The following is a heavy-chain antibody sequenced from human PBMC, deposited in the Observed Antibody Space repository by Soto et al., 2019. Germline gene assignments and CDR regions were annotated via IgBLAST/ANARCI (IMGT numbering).Heavy chain of an antibody. D-gene: IGHD3-10*01. CDR3: ARQIYYLTYYYYYYMDV. V-gene: IGHV4-39*01. CDR1: GGSIISSSYY. CDR2: IYYSGST. Sequence: LEILSLTCTVSGGSIISSSYYWGWIRQPPGKGLEWIGSIYYSGSTYYNPSLKSRVTISVDTSKNQFSLKLSSVTAADTAVYYCARQIYYLTYYYYYYMDVWGKGTTVTVSS. J-gene: IGHJ6*03.